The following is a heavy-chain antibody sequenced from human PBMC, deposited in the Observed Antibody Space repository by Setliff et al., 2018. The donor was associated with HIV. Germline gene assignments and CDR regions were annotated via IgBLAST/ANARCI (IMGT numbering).Heavy chain of an antibody. CDR1: GGSFSTYY. Sequence: SETLSLTCTVSGGSFSTYYWSWIRQPAGEGLEYVGRVHSTGTTIYNPSLKSRVTMSVDTSKNQLSLKLRSVTAADTAVYYCARARITMTGGRLEPYAFDRWGQGTKVTVSS. D-gene: IGHD3-22*01. CDR3: ARARITMTGGRLEPYAFDR. CDR2: VHSTGTT. J-gene: IGHJ3*01. V-gene: IGHV4-4*07.